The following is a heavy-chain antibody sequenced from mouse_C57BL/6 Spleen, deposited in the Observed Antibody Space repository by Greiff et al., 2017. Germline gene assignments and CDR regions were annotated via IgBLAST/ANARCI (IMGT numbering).Heavy chain of an antibody. J-gene: IGHJ2*01. Sequence: VQLQESGPELVKPGASVKISCKASGYAFSSSWMNWVKQRPGKGLEWIGRIYPGDGDTNYNGKFKGKATLTADKSSSTAYMQLSSLTSEDSAVYFGARRYGSSYQGYFDYWGQGTTLTVSS. CDR1: GYAFSSSW. CDR2: IYPGDGDT. D-gene: IGHD1-1*01. V-gene: IGHV1-82*01. CDR3: ARRYGSSYQGYFDY.